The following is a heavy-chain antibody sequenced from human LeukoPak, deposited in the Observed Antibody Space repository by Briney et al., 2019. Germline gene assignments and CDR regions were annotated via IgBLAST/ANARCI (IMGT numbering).Heavy chain of an antibody. Sequence: SETLSLTCIVSGGSISSYYWTWIRQPPGKGLEWIGNIYYTGTTIYNPSLKSRVTTSVDTSKNQFSLKLSSVTAADTAVYYCARHYDSGTYPLDYWGQGTLVTVSS. CDR2: IYYTGTT. CDR1: GGSISSYY. J-gene: IGHJ4*02. V-gene: IGHV4-59*01. CDR3: ARHYDSGTYPLDY. D-gene: IGHD3-10*01.